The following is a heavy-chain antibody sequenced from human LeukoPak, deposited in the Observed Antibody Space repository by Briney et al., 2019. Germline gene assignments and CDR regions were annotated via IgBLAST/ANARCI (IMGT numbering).Heavy chain of an antibody. J-gene: IGHJ6*02. CDR2: ISGSGGST. CDR1: GFTFSSYA. V-gene: IGHV3-23*01. CDR3: ARDIVVVTAPIYYYYGMDV. Sequence: GGSLRLSCAASGFTFSSYAMSWGRQAPGKGLEWVSGISGSGGSTYYADSVKGRFTISRDNSKNTLYLQMNSLRAEDTAVYYCARDIVVVTAPIYYYYGMDVWGQGTTVTVSS. D-gene: IGHD2-21*02.